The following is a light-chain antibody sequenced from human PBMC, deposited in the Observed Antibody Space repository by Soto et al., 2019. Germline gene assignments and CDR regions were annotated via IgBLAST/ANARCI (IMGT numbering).Light chain of an antibody. J-gene: IGKJ4*01. V-gene: IGKV1-39*01. CDR3: QQSNSSPPT. Sequence: DIQMTQSPCALSASVGDRVTITCRASQSITNYLNCYQHKPGQAPNLLIYAASTLQAGVPSRFRGSGSGTDFTLTISSLQPEDFATYFCQQSNSSPPTFGGGTKVDIK. CDR2: AAS. CDR1: QSITNY.